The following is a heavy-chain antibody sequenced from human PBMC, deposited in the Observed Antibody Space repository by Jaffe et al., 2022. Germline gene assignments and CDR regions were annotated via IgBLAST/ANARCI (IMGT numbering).Heavy chain of an antibody. V-gene: IGHV1-69*08. CDR1: GGTFSSYT. J-gene: IGHJ4*02. Sequence: QVQLVQSGAEVKKPGSSVKVSCKASGGTFSSYTISWVRQAPGQGLEWMGRIIPILGIANYAQKFQGRVTITADKSTSTAYMELSSLRSEDTAVYYCARDLYYYARATFDYWGQGTLVTVSS. CDR3: ARDLYYYARATFDY. CDR2: IIPILGIA. D-gene: IGHD3-10*01.